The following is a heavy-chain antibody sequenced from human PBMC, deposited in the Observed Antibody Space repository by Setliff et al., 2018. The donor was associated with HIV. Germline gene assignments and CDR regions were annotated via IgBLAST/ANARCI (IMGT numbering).Heavy chain of an antibody. V-gene: IGHV3-30*04. Sequence: HPGGSLRLSCAASGFTFSNYAMHWVRQAPVKGLEWVAVISYDGSDKYYADSVKGRFTISRDNSKNTVYLQMNSLRAEDTAVYYCTRDHRFVDRYPDWWGQGTLVTVSS. CDR1: GFTFSNYA. D-gene: IGHD3-9*01. CDR2: ISYDGSDK. CDR3: TRDHRFVDRYPDW. J-gene: IGHJ4*02.